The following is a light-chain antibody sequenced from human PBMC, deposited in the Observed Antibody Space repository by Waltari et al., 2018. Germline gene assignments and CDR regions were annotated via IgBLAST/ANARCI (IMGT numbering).Light chain of an antibody. Sequence: EIVLTQSPGPLSLSPGERATLSCRASQSVSRALSWYQQKPGQAPRLLIYGSSNRATGIPDRCSGSGSWRDVSLTISSLEPEGFAVYYCQHYLRLPATFGQGTKVEIK. CDR2: GSS. CDR1: QSVSRA. J-gene: IGKJ1*01. CDR3: QHYLRLPAT. V-gene: IGKV3-20*01.